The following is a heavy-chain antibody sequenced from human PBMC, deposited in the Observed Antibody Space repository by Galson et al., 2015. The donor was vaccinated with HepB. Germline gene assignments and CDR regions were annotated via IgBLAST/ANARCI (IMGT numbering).Heavy chain of an antibody. CDR1: GGTFSRYA. V-gene: IGHV1-69*13. CDR2: IIPMFGAA. Sequence: SVKVSCKASGGTFSRYAISWLRQAPGQGLEWMGGIIPMFGAANYAQKFQGRVTITADESTSTAYMQLSSLRSEDTAVYYCAREELGYCSGGRCYWFDPWGQGTLVTVSS. J-gene: IGHJ5*02. D-gene: IGHD2-15*01. CDR3: AREELGYCSGGRCYWFDP.